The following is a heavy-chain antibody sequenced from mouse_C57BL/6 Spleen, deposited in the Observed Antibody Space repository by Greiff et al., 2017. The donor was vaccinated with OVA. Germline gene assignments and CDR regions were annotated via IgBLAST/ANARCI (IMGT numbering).Heavy chain of an antibody. CDR2: ISYDGSN. CDR1: GYSITSGYY. J-gene: IGHJ2*01. CDR3: ARGGYESFDY. D-gene: IGHD2-2*01. Sequence: DVQLQESGPGLVKPSQSLSLTCSVTGYSITSGYYWNWIRQFPGNKLEWMGYISYDGSNNYNPSLKNRISITRDTSKNQFFLKLNSVTTEDTATYYCARGGYESFDYWGQGTTLTVSS. V-gene: IGHV3-6*01.